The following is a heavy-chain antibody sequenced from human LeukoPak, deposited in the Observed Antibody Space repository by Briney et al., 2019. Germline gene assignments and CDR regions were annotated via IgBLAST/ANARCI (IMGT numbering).Heavy chain of an antibody. V-gene: IGHV6-1*01. CDR1: GDSVSRNSAA. Sequence: SQTLSLTCAISGDSVSRNSAAWNWIRQSPSRGLDWLGRPYYRSNADSVKSRITTNPDTSKNQFSLQLNSVTPEDTAVSYCARDVLLFRERPDSYYYVVVWGKGTTVTVSS. CDR2: PYYRS. CDR3: ARDVLLFRERPDSYYYVVV. J-gene: IGHJ6*03. D-gene: IGHD3-10*02.